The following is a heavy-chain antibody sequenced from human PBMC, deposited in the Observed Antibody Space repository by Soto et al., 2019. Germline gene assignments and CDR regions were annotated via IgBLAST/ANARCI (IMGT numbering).Heavy chain of an antibody. J-gene: IGHJ4*02. Sequence: ASVKVSCKASGYTFTSYDINWVRQATGRGLEWMGWMNPNSGNTGYAQKFQGRVTMTRNTPISTAYMELSSLRSEDTAVYYCATTLDYGDYSYFDYWGQGTLVTVSS. CDR3: ATTLDYGDYSYFDY. CDR1: GYTFTSYD. V-gene: IGHV1-8*01. CDR2: MNPNSGNT. D-gene: IGHD4-17*01.